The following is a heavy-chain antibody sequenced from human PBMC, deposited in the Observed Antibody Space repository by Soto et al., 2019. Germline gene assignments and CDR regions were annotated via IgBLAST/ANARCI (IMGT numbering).Heavy chain of an antibody. CDR2: VYHTGTT. CDR3: ARDGGPYKLLSYGMDV. D-gene: IGHD1-1*01. J-gene: IGHJ6*02. V-gene: IGHV4-59*01. CDR1: GGSIGNYY. Sequence: PSETLSLTCTVSGGSIGNYYWSWIRRPPGRGLQWIGYVYHTGTTTYSPSLKSRVTISVDTSKNQVSLRLNSVTAADTAVYYCARDGGPYKLLSYGMDVWGQGTAVTVSS.